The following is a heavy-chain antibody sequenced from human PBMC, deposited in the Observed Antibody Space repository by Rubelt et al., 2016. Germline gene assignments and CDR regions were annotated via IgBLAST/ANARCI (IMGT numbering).Heavy chain of an antibody. D-gene: IGHD3-22*01. V-gene: IGHV3-23*01. CDR2: ISGNGGVT. CDR1: GITFSTYA. CDR3: AKDLDYYDSSGYSRI. Sequence: EVQLLESGGGLVQPGGSLRLSCAASGITFSTYAMSWVRQAPGKGLEWVSTISGNGGVTYYADSVKGRFTISRDNSKKTLYLQMKSLRAEDTALYYCAKDLDYYDSSGYSRIWGQGTMVTVSS. J-gene: IGHJ3*02.